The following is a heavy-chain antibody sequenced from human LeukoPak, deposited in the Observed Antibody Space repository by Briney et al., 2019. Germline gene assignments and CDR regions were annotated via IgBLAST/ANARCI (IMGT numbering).Heavy chain of an antibody. CDR3: GREEAVGWDWFDP. CDR2: TYCSCKWYN. V-gene: IGHV6-1*01. CDR1: GFSVSNNSAA. D-gene: IGHD6-13*01. J-gene: IGHJ5*02. Sequence: SQNLSLTCAISGFSVSNNSAAWNCLRQSPSRGLDWLGSTYCSCKWYNDYAIAVKSRITIDPDTSKNQFSLQLTSVAPEDTAVYYCGREEAVGWDWFDPWGQGTLVTVSS.